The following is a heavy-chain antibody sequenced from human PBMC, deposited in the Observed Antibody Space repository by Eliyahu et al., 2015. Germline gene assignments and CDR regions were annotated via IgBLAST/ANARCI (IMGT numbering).Heavy chain of an antibody. CDR2: FRGDNAET. CDR1: GFTFSQYS. V-gene: IGHV1-3*01. Sequence: QVQLVQSGAEVKKPGASVXLSCKTSGFTFSQYSIHWLXQAPGQRLEWMAYFRGDNAETSYSHNLQGRVTLTRDTSASTVYMRLSSLTSEDTALYFCARDPLADVSAYFDYWGQGALVTVSS. J-gene: IGHJ4*02. CDR3: ARDPLADVSAYFDY. D-gene: IGHD6-19*01.